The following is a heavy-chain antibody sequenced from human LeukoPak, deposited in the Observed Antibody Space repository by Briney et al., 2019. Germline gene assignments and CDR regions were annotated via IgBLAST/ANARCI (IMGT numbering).Heavy chain of an antibody. D-gene: IGHD3-10*01. J-gene: IGHJ3*02. Sequence: GGSLRLSCAASGFTFSSYAMHWARQAPGKGLEWVAVISYDGSNKYYADSVKGRFTISRDNSKNTLYLQMNSLRAEDTAVYYCARELGSGSYRARSSDAFDIWGQGTMVTVSS. CDR1: GFTFSSYA. CDR3: ARELGSGSYRARSSDAFDI. V-gene: IGHV3-30*04. CDR2: ISYDGSNK.